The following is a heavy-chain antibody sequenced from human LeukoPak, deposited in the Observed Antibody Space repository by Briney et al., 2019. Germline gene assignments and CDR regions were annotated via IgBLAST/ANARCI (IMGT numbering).Heavy chain of an antibody. V-gene: IGHV3-48*01. CDR1: GFTFSSCE. CDR3: ARDYVVAAAGIID. J-gene: IGHJ4*02. D-gene: IGHD6-13*01. Sequence: PGGSLRLSCAASGFTFSSCEMNWVRQAPGKGLEWVSYISSSSSTIYYADSVKGRFTISRDNAKNSLYLQMNSLRAEDTAVYYCARDYVVAAAGIIDWGQGTLVTVSS. CDR2: ISSSSSTI.